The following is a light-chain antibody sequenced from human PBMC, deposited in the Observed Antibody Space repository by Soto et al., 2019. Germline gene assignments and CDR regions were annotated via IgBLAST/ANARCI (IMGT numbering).Light chain of an antibody. CDR3: QQYDDLPIT. V-gene: IGKV1-33*01. Sequence: DIDMTQSPSSLSASVGDRVTITCQASQDISNFLNWYQQKPGTAPKPLIYDASKLETGVPSRFSGSGSGTDFTLTINSLQPEDFATYYCQQYDDLPITFGQGTRLEIK. J-gene: IGKJ5*01. CDR1: QDISNF. CDR2: DAS.